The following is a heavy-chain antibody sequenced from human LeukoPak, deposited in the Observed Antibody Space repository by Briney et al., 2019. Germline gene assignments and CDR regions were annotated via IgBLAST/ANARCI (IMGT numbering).Heavy chain of an antibody. CDR3: AKDSRSSSWYDFLDY. D-gene: IGHD6-13*01. V-gene: IGHV3-23*01. CDR2: ISGSGGST. Sequence: PGGSLRLSCAASGFTFSSYAMSWVRQAPGKGLEWVSAISGSGGSTYYADSVKGRFTISRDNSKNTLYLQMNSLRAKDTAVYYCAKDSRSSSWYDFLDYWGQGTLVTVSS. CDR1: GFTFSSYA. J-gene: IGHJ4*02.